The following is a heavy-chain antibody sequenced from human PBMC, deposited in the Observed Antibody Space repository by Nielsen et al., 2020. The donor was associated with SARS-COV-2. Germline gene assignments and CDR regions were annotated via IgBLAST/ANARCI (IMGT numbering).Heavy chain of an antibody. Sequence: GESLKISCAASGFTFSSYAMSWVRQAPGKGLEWVSVIYSGGSSTYYADSVKGRFTISRDNSKNTLYLQMNSLRAEDTAVYYCVNYYDSHWGQGTLVTVSS. CDR3: VNYYDSH. D-gene: IGHD3-22*01. CDR1: GFTFSSYA. V-gene: IGHV3-23*03. CDR2: IYSGGSST. J-gene: IGHJ4*02.